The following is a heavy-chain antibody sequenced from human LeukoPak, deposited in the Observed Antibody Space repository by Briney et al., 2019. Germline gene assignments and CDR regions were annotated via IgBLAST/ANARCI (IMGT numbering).Heavy chain of an antibody. CDR3: AKANVLLWFGELRGSNYFDY. J-gene: IGHJ4*02. D-gene: IGHD3-10*01. CDR2: ISWNSGSI. CDR1: GFTFDDYA. V-gene: IGHV3-9*01. Sequence: SLRLSCAASGFTFDDYAMHWVRQAPGKGLEWVSGISWNSGSIGYADSVKGRFTISRDNAKNSLYLQMNSLRAEDTALYYCAKANVLLWFGELRGSNYFDYWGQGTLVTVSS.